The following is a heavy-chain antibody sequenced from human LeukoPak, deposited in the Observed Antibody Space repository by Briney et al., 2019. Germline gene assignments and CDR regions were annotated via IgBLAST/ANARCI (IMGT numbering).Heavy chain of an antibody. D-gene: IGHD4-11*01. Sequence: GGSLRLSCAASGFPFSGYGMHWVRQAPGKGLEWVAVAYGDGSSQYYADSVKGRFSIPKDISKNTLSLQMNSLRAEDMAVYSCATGGNFYYSHWGQGTLVTVSS. CDR1: GFPFSGYG. CDR2: AYGDGSSQ. V-gene: IGHV3-33*01. J-gene: IGHJ1*01. CDR3: ATGGNFYYSH.